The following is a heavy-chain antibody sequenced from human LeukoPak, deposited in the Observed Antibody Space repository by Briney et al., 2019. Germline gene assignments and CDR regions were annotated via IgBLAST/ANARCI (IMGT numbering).Heavy chain of an antibody. J-gene: IGHJ3*02. Sequence: SETLSLTCAVYGGSFSGYYWSWIRQPPGKGLEWIGFVHYSGSTNYNPSLRSRVSISVDTSKIQFSLKLSSVTAADTAMYYCARTGNNIFAIWGQGTMVTVSS. CDR3: ARTGNNIFAI. D-gene: IGHD7-27*01. CDR1: GGSFSGYY. CDR2: VHYSGST. V-gene: IGHV4-59*08.